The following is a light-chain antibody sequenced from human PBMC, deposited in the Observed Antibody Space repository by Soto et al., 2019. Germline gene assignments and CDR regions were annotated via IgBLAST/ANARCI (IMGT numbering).Light chain of an antibody. J-gene: IGKJ5*01. Sequence: DIQMTQSPSTLSAFLGDRVTITCRARQSISSWLAWYQQKPGKAPKLLIYHASSLESGVPSRFRGSGSGTEFTLTITSLQPDDSATYYCQQCNRYPITFGQGTRLEIK. CDR3: QQCNRYPIT. V-gene: IGKV1-5*01. CDR2: HAS. CDR1: QSISSW.